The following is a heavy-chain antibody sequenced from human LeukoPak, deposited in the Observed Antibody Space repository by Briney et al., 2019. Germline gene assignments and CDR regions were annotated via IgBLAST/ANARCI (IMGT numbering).Heavy chain of an antibody. V-gene: IGHV3-7*01. Sequence: PGGSLRLSCAASGFTFSSYWMSWVRQAPGKGLEWVANIKQDGSEKYYVDSVKGRFTISRDNAKNALYLQMNSLRAEDTAVYYCARGALQTQYYGSGSYYNGDYWGQGTLVTVSS. CDR3: ARGALQTQYYGSGSYYNGDY. CDR2: IKQDGSEK. CDR1: GFTFSSYW. D-gene: IGHD3-10*01. J-gene: IGHJ4*02.